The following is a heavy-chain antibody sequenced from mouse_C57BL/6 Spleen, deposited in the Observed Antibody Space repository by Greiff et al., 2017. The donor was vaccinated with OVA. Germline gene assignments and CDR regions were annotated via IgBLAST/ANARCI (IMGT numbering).Heavy chain of an antibody. CDR3: ARRGGYHFDD. CDR1: GYTFTSYW. J-gene: IGHJ2*01. Sequence: QVQLQQPGAELVMPGASVKLSCKASGYTFTSYWMHWVKQRPGQGLEWIGEIDPSDSYTNYNQKFKGKSTLTVDKSSSTAYMQLSSLTSEDSAVYYCARRGGYHFDDWGQGTTLTVSS. V-gene: IGHV1-69*01. D-gene: IGHD2-2*01. CDR2: IDPSDSYT.